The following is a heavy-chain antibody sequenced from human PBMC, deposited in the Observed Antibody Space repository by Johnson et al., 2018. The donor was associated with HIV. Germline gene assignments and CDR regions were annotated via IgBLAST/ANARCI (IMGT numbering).Heavy chain of an antibody. D-gene: IGHD3-9*01. CDR1: GFTFSSYA. V-gene: IGHV3-30*04. CDR3: ARGWLFLDAFDI. J-gene: IGHJ3*02. Sequence: QVQLVESGRGVVQPGTSLRLSCAASGFTFSSYAVHWVRQAPGKGLEWVALISYDANNEYYADSVRGRFTISRDTSKNTLYLQMNSLRAEDTAVYYCARGWLFLDAFDIWGQGTMVTVSS. CDR2: ISYDANNE.